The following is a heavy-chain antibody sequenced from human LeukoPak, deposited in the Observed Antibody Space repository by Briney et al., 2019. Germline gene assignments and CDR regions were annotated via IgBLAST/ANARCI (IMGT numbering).Heavy chain of an antibody. CDR2: IGTAGDT. J-gene: IGHJ3*02. D-gene: IGHD4-17*01. Sequence: GGSLRLSCVASGFTFSSSDMHWVRQAPGKGLEWVSAIGTAGDTYYPGSVKGRFTISRENAKNSLYLQMNSLRVGDTAVYYCARLRSAAFDIWGQGTMVTVSS. CDR3: ARLRSAAFDI. V-gene: IGHV3-13*01. CDR1: GFTFSSSD.